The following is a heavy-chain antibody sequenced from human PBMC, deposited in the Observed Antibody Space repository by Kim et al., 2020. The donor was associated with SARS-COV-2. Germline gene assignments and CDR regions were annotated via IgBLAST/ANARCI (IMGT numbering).Heavy chain of an antibody. CDR3: ASAVGATSSYFFDY. V-gene: IGHV3-23*01. Sequence: ADSVKGRFTISRDNSKNTLYLQMNSLRAEDTAVYYCASAVGATSSYFFDYWGQGTLVTVSS. J-gene: IGHJ4*02. D-gene: IGHD1-26*01.